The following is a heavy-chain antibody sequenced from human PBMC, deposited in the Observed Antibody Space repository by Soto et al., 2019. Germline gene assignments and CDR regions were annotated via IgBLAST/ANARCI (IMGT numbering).Heavy chain of an antibody. Sequence: SRSLSLTCAISGDSVSSKSAAWTWIRQSPSRGLGWLGRTYYRSTWYNDYALSVKSRITINPDTSKNQFSLQLNSVTPEDTAVYFCARGDGYNANIFYYWGQGALVTVSS. CDR2: TYYRSTWYN. CDR3: ARGDGYNANIFYY. J-gene: IGHJ4*02. CDR1: GDSVSSKSAA. V-gene: IGHV6-1*01. D-gene: IGHD5-12*01.